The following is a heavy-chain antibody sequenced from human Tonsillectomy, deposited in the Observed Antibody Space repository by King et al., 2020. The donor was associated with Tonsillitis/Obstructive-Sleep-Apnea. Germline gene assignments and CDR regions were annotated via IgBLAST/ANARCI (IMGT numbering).Heavy chain of an antibody. D-gene: IGHD2-2*02. CDR3: AGRGAYCSSTSCYKFVDY. Sequence: VQLVESGAEVKKPGASVKVSCKASGYTFTSYYMHWVRQAPGQGLEWMGIINPSGGSTSYAQKFQGRVTMTRDTSTSTVYMELSSLRSEDTAVYYCAGRGAYCSSTSCYKFVDYWGQGTLVTVSS. J-gene: IGHJ4*02. V-gene: IGHV1-46*01. CDR1: GYTFTSYY. CDR2: INPSGGST.